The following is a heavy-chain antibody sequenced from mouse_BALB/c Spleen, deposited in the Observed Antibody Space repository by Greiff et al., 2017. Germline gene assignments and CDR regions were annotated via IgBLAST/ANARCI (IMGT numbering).Heavy chain of an antibody. CDR3: AREKCFYYGKRGFAY. CDR1: GFTFSSYA. Sequence: EVKLVESGGGLVKPGGSLKLSCAASGFTFSSYAMSWVRQTPEKRLEWVASISSGGSTYYPDSVKGRFTISRDNARNILYLQMSSLRSEDTAMYYCAREKCFYYGKRGFAYWGQGTLVTVSA. V-gene: IGHV5-6-5*01. CDR2: ISSGGST. J-gene: IGHJ3*01. D-gene: IGHD2-1*01.